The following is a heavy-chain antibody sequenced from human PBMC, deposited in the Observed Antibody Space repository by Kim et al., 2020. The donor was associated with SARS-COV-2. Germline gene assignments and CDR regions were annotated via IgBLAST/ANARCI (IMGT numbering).Heavy chain of an antibody. Sequence: NPALKSSVTIAVDTSKNQFALKLSSVTAADTAVYYCARELYYYGSGGFDPWGQGTLVTVSS. CDR3: ARELYYYGSGGFDP. D-gene: IGHD3-10*01. V-gene: IGHV4-59*01. J-gene: IGHJ5*02.